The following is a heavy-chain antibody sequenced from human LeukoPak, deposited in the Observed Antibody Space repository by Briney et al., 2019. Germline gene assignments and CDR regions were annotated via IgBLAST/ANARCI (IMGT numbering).Heavy chain of an antibody. Sequence: ASVKVSCKASGGTFSSYAISWVRQAPGQGLEWMGIINPSGGSTSYAQKFQGRVTMTRDTSTSTVYLELSSLRSEDTAVYYCARERIFDYWGQGTLVTVSS. CDR3: ARERIFDY. D-gene: IGHD2-15*01. V-gene: IGHV1-46*01. CDR2: INPSGGST. CDR1: GGTFSSYA. J-gene: IGHJ4*02.